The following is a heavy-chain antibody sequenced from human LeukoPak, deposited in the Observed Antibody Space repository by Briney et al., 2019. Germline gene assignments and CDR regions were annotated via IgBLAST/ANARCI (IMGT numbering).Heavy chain of an antibody. D-gene: IGHD2-2*01. CDR3: ARDIVVPTSGVYYFDY. Sequence: SNTVANNCTVLQSTISRYEWGWIGQPPGIGRGRIGSIYYSGSTSYNPSLKSRVTISVDTSKNLFSLKLSSVTAADTAVYYCARDIVVPTSGVYYFDYWGQGTLVTVSS. CDR2: IYYSGST. CDR1: QSTISRYE. J-gene: IGHJ4*02. V-gene: IGHV4-59*12.